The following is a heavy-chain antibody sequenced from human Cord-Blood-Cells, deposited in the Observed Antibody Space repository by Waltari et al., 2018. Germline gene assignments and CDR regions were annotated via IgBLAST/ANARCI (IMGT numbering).Heavy chain of an antibody. CDR2: IIPIFGTA. Sequence: QVQLVQSGAEVKKPGSSVKVSCKASGGTFSSYAISWVRPAPGQGLEWMGGIIPIFGTANYAQKFQGRVTITADESTSTAYMELSSLRSEDTAVYYCARAVTIFGVVRPGAFDIWGQGTMVTVSS. CDR1: GGTFSSYA. CDR3: ARAVTIFGVVRPGAFDI. V-gene: IGHV1-69*01. J-gene: IGHJ3*02. D-gene: IGHD3-3*01.